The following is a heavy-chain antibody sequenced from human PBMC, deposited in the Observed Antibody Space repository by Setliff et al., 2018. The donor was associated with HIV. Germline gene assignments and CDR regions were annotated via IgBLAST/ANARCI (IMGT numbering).Heavy chain of an antibody. CDR1: GYTFTTYG. CDR2: ISAYNGNT. D-gene: IGHD1-26*01. V-gene: IGHV1-18*01. CDR3: SRDVGVPGRGNALDY. J-gene: IGHJ4*02. Sequence: ASVKVSCKASGYTFTTYGISWVRQAPGQGLEWMGWISAYNGNTNYAQKFQESLRDTSISTAYMEVSSLRSDDTAVYYCSRDVGVPGRGNALDYWGQGTQVTVSS.